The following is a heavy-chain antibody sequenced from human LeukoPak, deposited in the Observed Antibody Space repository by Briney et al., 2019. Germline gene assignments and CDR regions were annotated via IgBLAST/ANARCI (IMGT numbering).Heavy chain of an antibody. Sequence: GESLKISCKGSGYSFTSYWIGWVRHMPGKGLEWSGIIYSDDSDTIYRPPFQGQVNISAEKSNSTAYPQRSSLKTSDNAMYYPWRPLYWGGNSGYYFDYWGQRTLVSVSS. V-gene: IGHV5-51*01. CDR3: WRPLYWGGNSGYYFDY. D-gene: IGHD4-23*01. CDR2: IYSDDSDT. J-gene: IGHJ4*02. CDR1: GYSFTSYW.